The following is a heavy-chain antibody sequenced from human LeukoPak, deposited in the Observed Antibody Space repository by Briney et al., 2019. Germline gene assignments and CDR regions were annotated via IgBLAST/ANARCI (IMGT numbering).Heavy chain of an antibody. CDR3: ARNYDFWSGYFGYFDY. J-gene: IGHJ4*02. Sequence: ASVKVSGKASGYTFTSYGISWVRQAPGQGLEWMGWISAYNGNTNYAQKLQGRVTMTTDTSTSTAYMELRSLRSDDTAVYYCARNYDFWSGYFGYFDYWGQGTLVTVSS. D-gene: IGHD3-3*01. CDR1: GYTFTSYG. V-gene: IGHV1-18*01. CDR2: ISAYNGNT.